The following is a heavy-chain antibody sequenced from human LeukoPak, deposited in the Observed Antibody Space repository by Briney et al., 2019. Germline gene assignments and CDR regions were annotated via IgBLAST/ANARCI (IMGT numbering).Heavy chain of an antibody. Sequence: PSETLSLTCAVYGGSFIGYDWTWIRQPPGKGLELIGEINHSGGTNYNPSLKSRVTISVDTSKNQFSLKLSSMTAADTAVYYCASLARGGNWFAPWGQGTLVTVSS. J-gene: IGHJ5*02. CDR3: ASLARGGNWFAP. CDR2: INHSGGT. V-gene: IGHV4-34*01. D-gene: IGHD6-6*01. CDR1: GGSFIGYD.